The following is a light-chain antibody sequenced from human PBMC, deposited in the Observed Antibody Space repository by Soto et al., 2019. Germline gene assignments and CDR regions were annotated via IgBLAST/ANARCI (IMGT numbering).Light chain of an antibody. CDR3: SSYARNSPLV. CDR1: SSDVGGYNW. CDR2: DVS. V-gene: IGLV2-14*01. J-gene: IGLJ2*01. Sequence: QSVLAQPASVSGSPGQSITISCAGTSSDVGGYNWVSWYQQHPGKAPKLMIYDVSDRPSGVSNRFSGSKSGNTASLTISGLQAEDEADYYCSSYARNSPLVFGGGTKLTVL.